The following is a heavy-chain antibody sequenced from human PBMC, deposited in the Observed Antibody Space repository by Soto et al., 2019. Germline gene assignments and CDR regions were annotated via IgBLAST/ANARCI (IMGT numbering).Heavy chain of an antibody. V-gene: IGHV4-59*01. Sequence: PSETLSLTCTVSGGSISSYYWSWIRQPPGKGLEWIGYIYYSGSTNYNPSLKSRVTISVDTSKNQFSLKLSSVTAADTAVYYCARAAARSPYDSSGYLWHYFDYWGQGTLVTVSS. J-gene: IGHJ4*02. CDR2: IYYSGST. D-gene: IGHD3-22*01. CDR1: GGSISSYY. CDR3: ARAAARSPYDSSGYLWHYFDY.